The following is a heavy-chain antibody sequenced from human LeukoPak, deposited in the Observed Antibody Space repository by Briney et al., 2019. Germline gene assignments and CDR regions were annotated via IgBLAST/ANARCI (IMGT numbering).Heavy chain of an antibody. D-gene: IGHD5-12*01. CDR3: AGVGSGYDGAAIDY. CDR1: GGSISSGSYY. V-gene: IGHV4-61*02. J-gene: IGHJ4*02. CDR2: IYTSGST. Sequence: SETLSLTCIVSGGSISSGSYYWSWIRQPAGKGLEWIGRIYTSGSTNYNPSLKSRVTISVDTSKNQFSPKLSSVTAADTAVYYCAGVGSGYDGAAIDYWGQGTLVTVSS.